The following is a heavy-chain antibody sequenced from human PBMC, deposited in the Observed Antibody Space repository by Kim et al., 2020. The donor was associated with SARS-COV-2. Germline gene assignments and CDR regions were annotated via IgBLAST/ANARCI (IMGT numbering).Heavy chain of an antibody. CDR1: GGSISSGGYY. Sequence: SETLSLTCTVSGGSISSGGYYWSWIRQHPGKGLEWIGYIYYSGSTYYNPSLKSRVTISVDTSKNQFSLKLSSVTAADTAVYYCARVLAAAHIDYWGQGTLVTVSS. CDR2: IYYSGST. V-gene: IGHV4-31*03. D-gene: IGHD6-13*01. J-gene: IGHJ4*02. CDR3: ARVLAAAHIDY.